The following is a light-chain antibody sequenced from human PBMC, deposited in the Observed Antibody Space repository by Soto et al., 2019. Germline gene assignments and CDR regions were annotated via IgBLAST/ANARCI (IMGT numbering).Light chain of an antibody. V-gene: IGKV1-5*03. CDR2: KAS. CDR3: QQYNSYQGT. Sequence: DIQMTQSPSTLSGSVGDRVTITCRASQTISSWLAWYQQKPGKAPKLLIYKASTLKSGVPSRFSGSGSGTEFTLTISSLQPDDFATYYCQQYNSYQGTFGQGTRLEI. J-gene: IGKJ5*01. CDR1: QTISSW.